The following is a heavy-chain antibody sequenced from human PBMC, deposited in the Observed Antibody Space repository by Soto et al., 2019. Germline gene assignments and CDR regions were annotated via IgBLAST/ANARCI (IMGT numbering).Heavy chain of an antibody. CDR3: ARDYGDYPYYYGMDV. CDR1: GYTFTSYA. V-gene: IGHV1-3*01. J-gene: IGHJ6*02. Sequence: QVQLVQSGAEVKKPGASVKVSCKASGYTFTSYAMHWVRQAPGQRLEWMGWINAGNGNTKYSQKFQGRVTITRDTSXXTAYMELSSLRSEDTAVYYCARDYGDYPYYYGMDVWGQGTTVTVSS. D-gene: IGHD4-17*01. CDR2: INAGNGNT.